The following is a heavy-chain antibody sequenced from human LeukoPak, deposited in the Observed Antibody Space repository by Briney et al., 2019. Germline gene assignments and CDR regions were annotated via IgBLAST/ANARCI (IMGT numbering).Heavy chain of an antibody. D-gene: IGHD2-2*01. Sequence: ASVKVSCKASGYTFTSYGISWVRQAPGQGLEWMGWISAYNGNTNYAQKLQGRVTMTTDTSTSTAYMELRSLRSDDTAVYYCARISCSSSSCTYSGRRRVRGGSLDPWGQGTLVTVSS. V-gene: IGHV1-18*01. CDR1: GYTFTSYG. CDR3: ARISCSSSSCTYSGRRRVRGGSLDP. CDR2: ISAYNGNT. J-gene: IGHJ5*02.